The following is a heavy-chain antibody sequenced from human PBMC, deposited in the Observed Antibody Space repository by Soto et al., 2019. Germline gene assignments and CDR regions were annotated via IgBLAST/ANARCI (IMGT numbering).Heavy chain of an antibody. Sequence: SETLSLTCTVSGGSISRYYWSWIRQPPGKGLEWIGYMYNTGSTIYNPSHKSRVTISVDTSKNQFSLKLSSVTAADTAVYYCARITTGVTTTYYFHYWGQGTLVTVSS. CDR1: GGSISRYY. V-gene: IGHV4-59*01. J-gene: IGHJ4*02. CDR2: MYNTGST. CDR3: ARITTGVTTTYYFHY. D-gene: IGHD4-17*01.